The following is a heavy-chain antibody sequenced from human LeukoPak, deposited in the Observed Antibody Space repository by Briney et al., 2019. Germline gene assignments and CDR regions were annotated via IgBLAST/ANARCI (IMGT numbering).Heavy chain of an antibody. CDR3: ASITMVRGVIITFDY. D-gene: IGHD3-10*01. CDR1: GYTLRRYA. V-gene: IGHV3-23*01. CDR2: ISGSGGST. J-gene: IGHJ4*02. Sequence: GGSLRLSCTASGYTLRRYAKSGVRQARGKGREWVSAISGSGGSTYYADSVKGRFTISRDNSKNTLYLQMNSLRAEDTAVYYCASITMVRGVIITFDYWGQGTLVTVSS.